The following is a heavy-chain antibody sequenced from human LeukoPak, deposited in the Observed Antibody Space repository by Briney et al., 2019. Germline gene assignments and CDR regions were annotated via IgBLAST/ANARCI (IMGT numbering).Heavy chain of an antibody. V-gene: IGHV3-21*06. D-gene: IGHD5-12*01. J-gene: IGHJ4*02. CDR1: GFTFSSDS. CDR2: ISSTSGFI. CDR3: ARVHSGYGPDYIDH. Sequence: PGGSLRLSCAASGFTFSSDSMNWVRQAPGKGLEWVSSISSTSGFISYADSVKGRFTISRDNAKSSLYLQMNSLRAEDTALYYCARVHSGYGPDYIDHWGQGTPVTVSP.